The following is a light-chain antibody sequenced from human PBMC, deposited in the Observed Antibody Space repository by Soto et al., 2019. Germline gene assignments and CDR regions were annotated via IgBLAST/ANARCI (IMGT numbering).Light chain of an antibody. CDR3: QQYNNWPRAT. CDR2: RTS. J-gene: IGKJ4*01. CDR1: QSISSN. Sequence: EIVMAQSPATLSVSTGERATLSCRPSQSISSNLAWYQQKPGQAPRLLMFRTSSRATGFPARFSGSGSGTEFNLTISSLQSEDLGVYYCQQYNNWPRATFGGGTKVDIK. V-gene: IGKV3-15*01.